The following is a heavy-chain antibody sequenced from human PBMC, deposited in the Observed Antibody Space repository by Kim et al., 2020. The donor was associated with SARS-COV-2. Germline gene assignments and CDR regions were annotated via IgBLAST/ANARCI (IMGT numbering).Heavy chain of an antibody. CDR3: APEAYDGSGYWYFDY. J-gene: IGHJ4*02. Sequence: PSFQGHVTISADKSISTAYLQWSSLKASDTAMYYCAPEAYDGSGYWYFDYWGQGTLVTVSS. D-gene: IGHD3-22*01. V-gene: IGHV5-10-1*01.